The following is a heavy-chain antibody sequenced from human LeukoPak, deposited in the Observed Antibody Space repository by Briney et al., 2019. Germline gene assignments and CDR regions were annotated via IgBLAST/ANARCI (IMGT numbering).Heavy chain of an antibody. CDR3: ARAGDFWTYYYGMDV. J-gene: IGHJ6*02. Sequence: GSLRFSCAASGFTFSSYAMHWVRQAPGKGLEYVSAISSNGGSTYYANSVKGRFTISRDNSKNTLYLQMGSLRAEDMAVYYCARAGDFWTYYYGMDVWGQGTTVTVSS. CDR1: GFTFSSYA. D-gene: IGHD3-3*01. CDR2: ISSNGGST. V-gene: IGHV3-64*01.